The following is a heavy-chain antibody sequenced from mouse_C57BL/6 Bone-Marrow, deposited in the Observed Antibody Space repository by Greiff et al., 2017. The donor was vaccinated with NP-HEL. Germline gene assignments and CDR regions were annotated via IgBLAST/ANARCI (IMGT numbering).Heavy chain of an antibody. CDR3: ARSNYSNYAWFAY. CDR1: GFTFSDYG. CDR2: ISSGSSTI. Sequence: EVQLVESGGGLVKPGGSLKLSCAASGFTFSDYGMHWVRQAPEKGLEWVAYISSGSSTIYYAETVKGRFTISRDNAKNTLFLQMTSLRSEDTAMYYCARSNYSNYAWFAYWGQGTLVTVSA. D-gene: IGHD2-5*01. V-gene: IGHV5-17*01. J-gene: IGHJ3*01.